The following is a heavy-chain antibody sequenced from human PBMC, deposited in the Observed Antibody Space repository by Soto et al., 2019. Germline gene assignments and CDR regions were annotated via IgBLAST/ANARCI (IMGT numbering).Heavy chain of an antibody. D-gene: IGHD2-2*02. CDR1: GFTFSSYA. V-gene: IGHV3-23*01. Sequence: GGSLRLSCAASGFTFSSYAMSWVRQAPGKGLEWVSAISGSGGSTYYADSVKGRFTISRDNSKNTLYLRMNSLRAEDTAVYYCAKDHPNVPATAIQEPYWGQGTLVTVSS. J-gene: IGHJ4*02. CDR3: AKDHPNVPATAIQEPY. CDR2: ISGSGGST.